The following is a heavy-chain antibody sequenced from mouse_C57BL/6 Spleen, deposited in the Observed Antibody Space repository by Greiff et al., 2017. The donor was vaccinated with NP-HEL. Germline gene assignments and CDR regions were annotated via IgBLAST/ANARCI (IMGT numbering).Heavy chain of an antibody. Sequence: VQLKQSGPVLVKPGASVKMSCKASGYTFTDYYMNWVKQSHGKSLEWIGVINPYNGGTSYNQKFKGKATLTVDKSSSTAYMELNSLTSEDSAVYYCARGITTVVGYFDVWGTGTTVTVSS. J-gene: IGHJ1*03. V-gene: IGHV1-19*01. CDR3: ARGITTVVGYFDV. CDR2: INPYNGGT. CDR1: GYTFTDYY. D-gene: IGHD1-1*01.